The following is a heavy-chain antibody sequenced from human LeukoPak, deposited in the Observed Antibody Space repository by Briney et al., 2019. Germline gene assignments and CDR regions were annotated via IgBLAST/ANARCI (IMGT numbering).Heavy chain of an antibody. J-gene: IGHJ6*03. CDR1: GFTFSSYW. CDR3: ASRVWVGATFHYYYYMDV. CDR2: IKQDGSEK. V-gene: IGHV3-7*01. D-gene: IGHD1-26*01. Sequence: PGGSLRLSCAASGFTFSSYWMSWVRQAPGKGLEWVANIKQDGSEKYYVDSVKGRFTISRDNAKYSLYLQMNSLRAEDTAVYYCASRVWVGATFHYYYYMDVWGKGTTVTVSS.